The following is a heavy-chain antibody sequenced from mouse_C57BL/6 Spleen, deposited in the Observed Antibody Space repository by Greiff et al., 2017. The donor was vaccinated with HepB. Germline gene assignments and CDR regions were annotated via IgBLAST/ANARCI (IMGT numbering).Heavy chain of an antibody. V-gene: IGHV5-4*01. Sequence: EVQGVESGGGLVKPGGSLKLSCAASGFTFSSYAMSWVRQTPEKRLEWVATISDGGSYTYYPDNVKGRFTISRDNAKNNLYLQMSHLKSEDTAMYYCARDAQLGPFDYWGQGTTLTVSS. CDR1: GFTFSSYA. CDR2: ISDGGSYT. CDR3: ARDAQLGPFDY. D-gene: IGHD4-1*02. J-gene: IGHJ2*01.